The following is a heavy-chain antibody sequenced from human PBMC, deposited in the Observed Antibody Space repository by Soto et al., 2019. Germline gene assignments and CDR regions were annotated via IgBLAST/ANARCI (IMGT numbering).Heavy chain of an antibody. V-gene: IGHV1-18*01. CDR3: ARDVDTAVATRAFDI. CDR2: ISAYNGDT. Sequence: QVQLVQSGAEVKKPGASVKVSCKASGYTFTTYGISWVRQAPGQGLEWMGWISAYNGDTNYAQNLQGRVTMTTETSXTTAYMELRSLRSDDTAVYYCARDVDTAVATRAFDIWGQGTMVTVSS. J-gene: IGHJ3*02. D-gene: IGHD5-18*01. CDR1: GYTFTTYG.